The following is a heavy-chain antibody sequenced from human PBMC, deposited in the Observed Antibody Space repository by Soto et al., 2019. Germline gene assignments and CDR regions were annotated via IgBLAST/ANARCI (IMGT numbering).Heavy chain of an antibody. V-gene: IGHV4-31*03. D-gene: IGHD3-9*01. J-gene: IGHJ4*02. Sequence: QVHLQESGPGLVKPSQTLSLTCTVSGASISGGGYYWSWIRQHPGKGLEWIGYIYYSGSTNYNPSLKSRVAISVDTSKNQFSLKLTSVTAADTAVYYCAMAWYTIETPPFDLWGQGTLVTVSS. CDR1: GASISGGGYY. CDR2: IYYSGST. CDR3: AMAWYTIETPPFDL.